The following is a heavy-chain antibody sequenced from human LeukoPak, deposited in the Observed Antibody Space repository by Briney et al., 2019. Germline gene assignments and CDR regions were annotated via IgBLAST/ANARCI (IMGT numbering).Heavy chain of an antibody. CDR3: ARVVEDSSSWYGGWFDP. CDR1: GGSVSSGSYY. CDR2: INHSGST. V-gene: IGHV4-39*07. J-gene: IGHJ5*02. Sequence: PSETLSLTCTVSGGSVSSGSYYWSWIRQPPGKGLEWIGEINHSGSTNYDPSLKSRVTISVDTSKNQFSLKLSSVTAADTAVYYCARVVEDSSSWYGGWFDPWGQGTLVTVSS. D-gene: IGHD6-13*01.